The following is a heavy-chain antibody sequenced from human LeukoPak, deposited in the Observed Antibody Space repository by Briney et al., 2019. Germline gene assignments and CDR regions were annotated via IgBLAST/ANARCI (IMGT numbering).Heavy chain of an antibody. CDR1: GFTSTNYA. CDR2: ISGSGGST. Sequence: PGGSLRLSCAASGFTSTNYAMNWVRQAPGKGLEWVSAISGSGGSTYYADSVKGRFTISRDNSKNTLYLQMNSLRAEDTAVYYCGRSKDTASVFDYWGQGTLVTVSS. V-gene: IGHV3-23*01. J-gene: IGHJ4*02. CDR3: GRSKDTASVFDY. D-gene: IGHD2-15*01.